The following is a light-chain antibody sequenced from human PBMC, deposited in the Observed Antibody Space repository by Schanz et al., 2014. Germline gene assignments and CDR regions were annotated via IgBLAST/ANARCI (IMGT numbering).Light chain of an antibody. CDR3: QSYDSLSGWV. CDR1: TSNIGAGYS. CDR2: GNS. V-gene: IGLV1-40*01. Sequence: QSVLTQPPSVSGAPGQRVTISCTGSTSNIGAGYSVHWYQQLPGTAPKLLIYGNSNRPSGVPDRFSGSKSGTSASLAITGLQAEDEADYYCQSYDSLSGWVFGGGTKLTVL. J-gene: IGLJ3*02.